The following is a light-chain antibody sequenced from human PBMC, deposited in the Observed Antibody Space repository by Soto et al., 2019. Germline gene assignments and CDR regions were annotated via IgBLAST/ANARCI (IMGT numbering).Light chain of an antibody. Sequence: DIKLTQSPSTLSASVGDTVTISCRASESLIGWLAWYQQRPGSAPKLLIYDASSLEGGVPSRFTGDGSGTEFSLTIASLQPDDFGTYYCQQYKSYPWTFGQGTKVDIK. CDR2: DAS. CDR1: ESLIGW. CDR3: QQYKSYPWT. J-gene: IGKJ1*01. V-gene: IGKV1-5*01.